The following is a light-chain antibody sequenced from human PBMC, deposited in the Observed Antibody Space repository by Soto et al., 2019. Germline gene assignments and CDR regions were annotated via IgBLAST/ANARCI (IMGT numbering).Light chain of an antibody. V-gene: IGKV3-20*01. CDR2: GAS. J-gene: IGKJ5*01. Sequence: EIVLTQSPGTLSLSPGERATLSCRASQSISSSYLAWYQQKPGQAPRLLIYGASSRATGIPDRFSGSGSGADCTLTISRLEPEDFAVYYCPQYGSSPFTFGQGTRLEIK. CDR1: QSISSSY. CDR3: PQYGSSPFT.